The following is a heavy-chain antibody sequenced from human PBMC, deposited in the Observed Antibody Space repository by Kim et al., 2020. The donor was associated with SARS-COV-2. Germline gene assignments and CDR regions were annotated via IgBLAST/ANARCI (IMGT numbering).Heavy chain of an antibody. Sequence: GGSLRLSCAASGFTFSSYGMHWVRQAPGKGLEWVAVISYDGSNKYYADSVKGRFTISRDNSKNTLYLQMNSLRAEDTAVYYCAKPRYDSSGLRNYYYGMDVWGQGTTVTVSS. D-gene: IGHD3-22*01. CDR2: ISYDGSNK. CDR3: AKPRYDSSGLRNYYYGMDV. CDR1: GFTFSSYG. V-gene: IGHV3-30*18. J-gene: IGHJ6*02.